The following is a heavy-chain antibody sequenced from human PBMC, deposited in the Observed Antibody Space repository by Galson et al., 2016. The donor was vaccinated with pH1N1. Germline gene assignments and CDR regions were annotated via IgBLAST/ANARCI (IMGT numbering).Heavy chain of an antibody. D-gene: IGHD2-15*01. CDR2: MNPNNDNT. CDR1: GYTFTDYD. CDR3: ARGGYCRGGSCYAVFDY. V-gene: IGHV1-8*01. J-gene: IGHJ4*02. Sequence: SVKVSCKASGYTFTDYDINWVRQGTGQGLEWMGWMNPNNDNTGYAQKFQGRVTMTRNTSISTAYMELSSLRSEDTAVYYCARGGYCRGGSCYAVFDYWGQGTLVTV.